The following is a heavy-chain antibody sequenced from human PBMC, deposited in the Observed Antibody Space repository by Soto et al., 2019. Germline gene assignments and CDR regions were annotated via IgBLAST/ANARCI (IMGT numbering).Heavy chain of an antibody. CDR3: ASRRDEYYDILTGYRNYYYYGMDV. CDR1: GGTFSSYA. V-gene: IGHV1-69*01. J-gene: IGHJ6*02. CDR2: IIPIFGTA. D-gene: IGHD3-9*01. Sequence: QVQLVQSGAEVKKPGSSVKVSCKASGGTFSSYAISWVRQAPGQGLEWMGGIIPIFGTANYAQKFQGRVTITADESTSTAYMELSSLRSEDTAGYYCASRRDEYYDILTGYRNYYYYGMDVWGQGTTVTVSS.